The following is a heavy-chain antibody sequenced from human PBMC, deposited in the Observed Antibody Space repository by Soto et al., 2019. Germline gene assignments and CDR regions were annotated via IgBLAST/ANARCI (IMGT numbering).Heavy chain of an antibody. V-gene: IGHV3-30*18. D-gene: IGHD3-10*01. Sequence: QVQLVESGGGVVQPGRSLRLSCAASGFTFSSYGMHWVRQAPGKGLEWVAVISYDGSNKYYADSVKGRITISRDNSKNTLYLQMNSLRAEDTAVYYCAKNGGSGSYSDYWGQGTLVTVSS. J-gene: IGHJ4*02. CDR3: AKNGGSGSYSDY. CDR2: ISYDGSNK. CDR1: GFTFSSYG.